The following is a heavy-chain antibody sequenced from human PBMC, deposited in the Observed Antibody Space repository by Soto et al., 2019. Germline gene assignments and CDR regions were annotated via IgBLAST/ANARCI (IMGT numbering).Heavy chain of an antibody. CDR1: GYTFTSYA. CDR3: ARDLYGIAVAGYYFEY. CDR2: INAGNGNT. Sequence: ASVKVSCKASGYTFTSYAMHWVRQAPGQRLEWMGWINAGNGNTKYSQKFQGRVTITRETSASTAYMELSSLRSEDTAVYYRARDLYGIAVAGYYFEYWGQGTLVTVSS. V-gene: IGHV1-3*01. D-gene: IGHD6-19*01. J-gene: IGHJ4*02.